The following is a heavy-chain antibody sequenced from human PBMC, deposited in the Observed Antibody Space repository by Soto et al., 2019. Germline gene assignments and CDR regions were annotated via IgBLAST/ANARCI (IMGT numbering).Heavy chain of an antibody. Sequence: QVQLVQSGAEVKKPGSSVKVSCKASGGTFSSYAISWVRQAPGQGLEWMGGIIPISDTTNYAQKFQGRVTITADESTSTAYMELSSLRSEDTAVYYWARSQGSSTSLEIYYYYCYGMDVWGQGTTVTVSS. CDR3: ARSQGSSTSLEIYYYYCYGMDV. D-gene: IGHD2-2*01. CDR2: IIPISDTT. V-gene: IGHV1-69*01. CDR1: GGTFSSYA. J-gene: IGHJ6*02.